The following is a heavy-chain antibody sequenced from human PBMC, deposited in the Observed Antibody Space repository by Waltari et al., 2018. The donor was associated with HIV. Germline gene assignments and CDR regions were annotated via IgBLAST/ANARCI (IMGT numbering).Heavy chain of an antibody. Sequence: QVQLVQSGAEVKKPGASVKISCKASGYTFNVYYMHWVRQAPGQGLEWMGWIYPDNGGTKYAQKFQGRVTMTRDTSISTAYMELSRLRSDDTAVYYCARDICNGGSCYSYYFDYWGQGTLVTVSS. CDR1: GYTFNVYY. D-gene: IGHD2-15*01. J-gene: IGHJ4*02. V-gene: IGHV1-2*02. CDR2: IYPDNGGT. CDR3: ARDICNGGSCYSYYFDY.